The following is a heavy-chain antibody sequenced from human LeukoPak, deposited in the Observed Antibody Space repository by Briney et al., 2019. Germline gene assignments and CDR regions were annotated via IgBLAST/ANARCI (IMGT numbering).Heavy chain of an antibody. D-gene: IGHD5-18*01. Sequence: SETLSLTCAVYGGSFSGYYWSWIRQPPGKGLEWIGEINHSGSTNYNPSLKSRVTISVDTSKNQFSLKLSSVTAADTAVYYCARGASYGYVAGGKGPLVTVS. CDR3: ARGASYGYVA. J-gene: IGHJ4*02. CDR2: INHSGST. V-gene: IGHV4-34*01. CDR1: GGSFSGYY.